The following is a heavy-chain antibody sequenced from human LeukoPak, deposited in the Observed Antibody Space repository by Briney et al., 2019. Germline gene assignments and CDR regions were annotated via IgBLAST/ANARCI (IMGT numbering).Heavy chain of an antibody. Sequence: GGSLRLSCAASGFTFGSYAMHWVRQAPGKGLEWVAVISYDGSNKYYADSVKGRFTISRDNSKNTLYLQMNGLRAEDTAVYYCASPYSSSYQTTRAYYYYYYGMDVWGQGTTVTDSS. V-gene: IGHV3-30*04. D-gene: IGHD6-13*01. CDR1: GFTFGSYA. CDR3: ASPYSSSYQTTRAYYYYYYGMDV. CDR2: ISYDGSNK. J-gene: IGHJ6*02.